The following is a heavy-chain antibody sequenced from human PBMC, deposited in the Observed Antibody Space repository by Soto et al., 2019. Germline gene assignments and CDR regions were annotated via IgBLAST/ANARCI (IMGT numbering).Heavy chain of an antibody. V-gene: IGHV3-33*01. Sequence: GGSLRLSCAASGFTFSSYGMHWVRQAPGKGLEWVAVIWYDGSNKYYADSVKGRFTISRDNSKNTLYLQMNSLRAEDTAVYYCARGLIRLLWFGELSYWGQGTLVTVS. D-gene: IGHD3-10*01. J-gene: IGHJ4*02. CDR3: ARGLIRLLWFGELSY. CDR1: GFTFSSYG. CDR2: IWYDGSNK.